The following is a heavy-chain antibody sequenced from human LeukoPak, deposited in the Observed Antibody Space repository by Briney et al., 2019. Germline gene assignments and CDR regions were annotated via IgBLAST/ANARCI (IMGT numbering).Heavy chain of an antibody. V-gene: IGHV3-7*03. J-gene: IGHJ6*02. Sequence: GGSLRLSCAASGFTFSAYWFHWVRQAPGKGLEWVANINQDGSKKYYVDSGKGRFTISRDNAKNSLYLQMNSLRAEDTAVYYCARAMDVWAQGTTVTVSS. CDR1: GFTFSAYW. CDR3: ARAMDV. CDR2: INQDGSKK.